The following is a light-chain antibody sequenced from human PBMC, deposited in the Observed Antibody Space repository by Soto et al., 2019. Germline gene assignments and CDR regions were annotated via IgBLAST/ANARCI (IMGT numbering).Light chain of an antibody. CDR2: GAS. V-gene: IGKV3-20*01. CDR1: QRVSSSY. J-gene: IGKJ4*02. Sequence: EIVLTQSPGTLSLSPGERATLSCRASQRVSSSYLAWYQQKPGQAPRLLIYGASSRATGIPDRFSGSGSGTDFTLTISRLETEDFAVYYCQQYGSSPLTFGVGTKVEIK. CDR3: QQYGSSPLT.